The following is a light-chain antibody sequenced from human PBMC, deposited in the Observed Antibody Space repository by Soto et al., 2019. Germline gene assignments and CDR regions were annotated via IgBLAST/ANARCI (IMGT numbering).Light chain of an antibody. CDR2: GAS. J-gene: IGKJ5*01. V-gene: IGKV3-20*01. CDR3: QQYVGSPIT. Sequence: EIVLTHSPGTLSLSPGERATLSCRASQSVSSSALAWYQQKPGQAPRLLIYGASTRVTGVPDRFSGSGSGTDFTLTISRLEPEDFAVYYCQQYVGSPITFGQGTRLEIK. CDR1: QSVSSSA.